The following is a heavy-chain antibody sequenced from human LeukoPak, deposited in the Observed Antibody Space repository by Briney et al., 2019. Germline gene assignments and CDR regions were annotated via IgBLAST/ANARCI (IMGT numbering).Heavy chain of an antibody. V-gene: IGHV3-23*01. D-gene: IGHD6-19*01. Sequence: TGGSLRLSCAASGFTFSNYAMSWVRQAPGKGLEWVSTISGGGITTYYADSAKGRFTISRDNSKNTMFLQMNSLRVDDTAVYYCPRQSYASGWNPFDYWGQGILVTVSS. CDR3: PRQSYASGWNPFDY. CDR2: ISGGGITT. J-gene: IGHJ4*02. CDR1: GFTFSNYA.